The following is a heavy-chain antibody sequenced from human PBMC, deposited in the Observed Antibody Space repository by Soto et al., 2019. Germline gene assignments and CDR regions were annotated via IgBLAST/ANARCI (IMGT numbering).Heavy chain of an antibody. CDR3: ARDRYYDIRYGMDV. Sequence: GALVKVSCKASGYTFTRYGISWVRQAPGQGLEWMGWISAYNGNTNYAQKLQGRVTMTTDTSTSTAYMELRSLRSDDTAVYYCARDRYYDIRYGMDVWGQGTTVTVSS. CDR2: ISAYNGNT. J-gene: IGHJ6*02. D-gene: IGHD3-9*01. V-gene: IGHV1-18*01. CDR1: GYTFTRYG.